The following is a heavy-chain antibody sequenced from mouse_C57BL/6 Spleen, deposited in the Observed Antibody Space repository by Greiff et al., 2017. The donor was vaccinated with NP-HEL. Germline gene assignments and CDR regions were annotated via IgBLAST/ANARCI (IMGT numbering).Heavy chain of an antibody. D-gene: IGHD2-12*01. CDR3: ARRGGDYSSYYAMDD. CDR1: GYTFTSYW. Sequence: VQLQQPGAELVKPGASVKLSCKASGYTFTSYWMQWVKQRPGQGLEWIGEIDPSDSYTNYNQKFKGKATLTVDTSSSTAYMQLSSLTSEDSAVYYCARRGGDYSSYYAMDDWGQGTSVTVSS. V-gene: IGHV1-50*01. CDR2: IDPSDSYT. J-gene: IGHJ4*01.